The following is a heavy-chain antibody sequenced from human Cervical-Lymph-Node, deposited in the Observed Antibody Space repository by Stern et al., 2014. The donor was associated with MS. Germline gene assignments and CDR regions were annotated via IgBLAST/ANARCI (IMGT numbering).Heavy chain of an antibody. D-gene: IGHD6-19*01. Sequence: MQLVESGGGLGKPGGSLRLSCATSGFTFSDYYMNWMRQAPGKGLAWIAYISGSGDTIHYIDSVKGRFNISRDNVKNTLYLQMNSLRAEDTAIYYCARERLSGGWFLQHWGQGTLVTVSS. J-gene: IGHJ1*01. CDR1: GFTFSDYY. CDR2: ISGSGDTI. V-gene: IGHV3-11*01. CDR3: ARERLSGGWFLQH.